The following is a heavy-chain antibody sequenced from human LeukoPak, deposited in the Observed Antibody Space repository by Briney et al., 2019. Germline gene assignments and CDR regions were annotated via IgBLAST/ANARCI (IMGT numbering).Heavy chain of an antibody. Sequence: GGSLRLSCAASGFTFSSYGMHWVRQAPGKGLEWVAVISYDGSNKYYADSVKGRFTISRDNSKNTLYLQMNSLRAEDTAVYYCATTGSGSYYDYWGQGTLVTVSS. CDR3: ATTGSGSYYDY. D-gene: IGHD1-26*01. CDR1: GFTFSSYG. V-gene: IGHV3-30*03. CDR2: ISYDGSNK. J-gene: IGHJ4*02.